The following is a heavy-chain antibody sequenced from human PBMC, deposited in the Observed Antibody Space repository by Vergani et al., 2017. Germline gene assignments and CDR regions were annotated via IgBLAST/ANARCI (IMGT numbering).Heavy chain of an antibody. CDR1: GYSFTSYW. CDR2: VYPGDSDT. CDR3: ARAGGVTAQTSYYYYYGMDV. J-gene: IGHJ6*02. D-gene: IGHD2-21*02. V-gene: IGHV5-51*01. Sequence: EVQLVQSGAEVKKPGESLKISCKGSGYSFTSYWIGWVRQMPGKGLEWMGIVYPGDSDTRYSPSFQGQVTISADKSLSTAYLQWSSLKASDTAMYYCARAGGVTAQTSYYYYYGMDVWGQGTTVTVSS.